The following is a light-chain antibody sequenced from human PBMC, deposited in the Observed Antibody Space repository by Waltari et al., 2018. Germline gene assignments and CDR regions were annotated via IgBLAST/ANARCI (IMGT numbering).Light chain of an antibody. CDR2: DVS. V-gene: IGLV2-11*01. Sequence: QAALTQPPSVSKSLGQSVTISCTGTSSDVGGYNDVSWYQQHPGTAPRLLIYDVSKRPSGVSDRFSGSKSCNTASLTISGLQAEDEADYYCCSYRNPSTLVFGGGTRLTVL. J-gene: IGLJ2*01. CDR3: CSYRNPSTLV. CDR1: SSDVGGYND.